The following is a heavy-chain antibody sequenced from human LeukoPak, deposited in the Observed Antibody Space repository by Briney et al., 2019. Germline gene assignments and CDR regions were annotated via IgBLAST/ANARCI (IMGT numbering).Heavy chain of an antibody. CDR2: IWYDGSNK. CDR1: GFTFSSYG. V-gene: IGHV3-33*01. D-gene: IGHD6-19*01. CDR3: ARECGIAVACDAFDI. Sequence: GGSLRLSCAASGFTFSSYGMHWVRQAPGKGLEWVAVIWYDGSNKYYADSVKGRFTISRDNSKNTLYLQMNSLRAEDTAVYYCARECGIAVACDAFDIWGLGAMVTVSS. J-gene: IGHJ3*02.